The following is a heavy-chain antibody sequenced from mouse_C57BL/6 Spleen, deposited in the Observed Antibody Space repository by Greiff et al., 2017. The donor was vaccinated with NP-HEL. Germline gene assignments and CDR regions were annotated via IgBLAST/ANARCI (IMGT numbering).Heavy chain of an antibody. J-gene: IGHJ2*01. D-gene: IGHD3-2*02. CDR3: TRDQGSSGPFDY. Sequence: EVKLMESGEGLVKPGGSLKLSCAASGFTFSSYAMSWVRQTPEKRLEWVAYISSGGDYIYYADTVKGRFTISRDNARNTLYLQMSSLKSEDTAMYYCTRDQGSSGPFDYWGQGTTLTVSS. CDR1: GFTFSSYA. CDR2: ISSGGDYI. V-gene: IGHV5-9-1*02.